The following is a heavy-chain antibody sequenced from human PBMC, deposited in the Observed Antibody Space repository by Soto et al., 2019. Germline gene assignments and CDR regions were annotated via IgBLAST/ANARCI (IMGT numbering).Heavy chain of an antibody. CDR2: IYYSGST. J-gene: IGHJ4*02. D-gene: IGHD2-15*01. Sequence: QVQLQESGPGLVKPSQTLSLTCTVSGGSISSGGYYWSWIRQHPGKGLEWIGYIYYSGSTYYNPSLKSRVTISVDTSKNHFSLKLSAVTAAGTAVYYCAREAPRSYCSGGSCRLATPFDYWGQGTLVTVSS. CDR1: GGSISSGGYY. CDR3: AREAPRSYCSGGSCRLATPFDY. V-gene: IGHV4-31*03.